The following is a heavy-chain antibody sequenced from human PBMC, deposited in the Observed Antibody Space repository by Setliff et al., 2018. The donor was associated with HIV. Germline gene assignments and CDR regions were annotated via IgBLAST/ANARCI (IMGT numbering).Heavy chain of an antibody. V-gene: IGHV3-23*01. CDR3: AKAKSSNCGPGDY. D-gene: IGHD2-21*01. Sequence: GGSLRLSCAASGFTFSSYAMSWVRQAPGRGLEWVSAISGSGGSTYYADSVKSRFTISRDNSKNTLYLQMNSLRAEDTAAYYCAKAKSSNCGPGDYWGKGTLVTVSS. CDR1: GFTFSSYA. J-gene: IGHJ4*02. CDR2: ISGSGGST.